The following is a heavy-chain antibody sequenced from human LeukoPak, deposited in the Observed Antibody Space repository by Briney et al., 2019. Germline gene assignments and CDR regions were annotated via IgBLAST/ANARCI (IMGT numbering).Heavy chain of an antibody. J-gene: IGHJ4*02. CDR3: ATAPGIAAAGTTFDY. D-gene: IGHD6-13*01. CDR2: FDPEDGET. Sequence: ASVKVSCKVSGYTLTELSMHWVRQAPGKGLEWMGGFDPEDGETIYAQKFQGRVTMTEDTSTDTAYMELSSLRSEDTAVYYCATAPGIAAAGTTFDYWGQGNLVTVSS. V-gene: IGHV1-24*01. CDR1: GYTLTELS.